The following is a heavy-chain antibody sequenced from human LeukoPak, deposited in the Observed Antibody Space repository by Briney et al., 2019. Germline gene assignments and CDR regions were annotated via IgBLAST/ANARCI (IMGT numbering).Heavy chain of an antibody. CDR3: ARAMIVVVTLDY. V-gene: IGHV4-38-2*02. D-gene: IGHD3-22*01. CDR2: IYHSGST. CDR1: GYSISSGYY. Sequence: SETLSLTCTVTGYSISSGYYWGWIRQPPGKGLEWIGSIYHSGSTYYNPSLKSRVAISVDTSKNQFPLKLSSVTAADAAVYYCARAMIVVVTLDYWGQGTLVTVSS. J-gene: IGHJ4*02.